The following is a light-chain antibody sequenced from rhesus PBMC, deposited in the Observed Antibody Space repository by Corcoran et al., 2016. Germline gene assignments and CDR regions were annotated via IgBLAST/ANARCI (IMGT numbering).Light chain of an antibody. V-gene: IGKV1-21*01. Sequence: DIQMTQSPSSLSASVGDRVTITCRASQGISNDLAWYQQKPGETPKLLIYEASSLQSGIPSRLSGRGAGPDFTLPISSLQPEDFATYYCQHYYSAPPWTFGQGTKVEVK. CDR2: EAS. CDR1: QGISND. J-gene: IGKJ1*01. CDR3: QHYYSAPPWT.